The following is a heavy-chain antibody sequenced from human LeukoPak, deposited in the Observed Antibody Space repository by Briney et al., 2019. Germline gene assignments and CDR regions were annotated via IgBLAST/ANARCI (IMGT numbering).Heavy chain of an antibody. V-gene: IGHV3-23*01. CDR3: AKELVVVAAPS. D-gene: IGHD2-15*01. Sequence: GGSLRLSCAASGFTFSSYAMSWVRQAPGKELEWISAISGSGGSTYYADSVKGRFTISRDNSKNTLYLRMNSLRAEDTAVYYCAKELVVVAAPSWGQGTMVTVSS. CDR1: GFTFSSYA. CDR2: ISGSGGST. J-gene: IGHJ3*01.